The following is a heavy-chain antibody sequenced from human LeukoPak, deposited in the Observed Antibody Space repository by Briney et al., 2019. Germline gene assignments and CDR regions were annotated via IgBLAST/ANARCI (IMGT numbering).Heavy chain of an antibody. D-gene: IGHD3-10*01. CDR3: ARDLGFGELYYYYGMDV. Sequence: ASVKVSCKASGYTFTSYDINWVRQATGQGLEWMGWMNPNSGNTGYAQKFQGRVTITRNTSISTAYMELSSLRSEDTAVYYCARDLGFGELYYYYGMDVWGQGTTVTVSS. CDR1: GYTFTSYD. V-gene: IGHV1-8*03. J-gene: IGHJ6*02. CDR2: MNPNSGNT.